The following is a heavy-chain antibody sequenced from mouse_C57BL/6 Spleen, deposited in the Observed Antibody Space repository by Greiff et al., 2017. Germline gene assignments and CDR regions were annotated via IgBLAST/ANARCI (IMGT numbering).Heavy chain of an antibody. D-gene: IGHD1-1*01. CDR2: IDPEDGDT. V-gene: IGHV14-1*01. CDR3: ATAYYYGSSYWYFDV. Sequence: EVQLQQSGAELVRPGASVKLSCTASGFNIKDYYMHWVKQRPEQGLEWIGRIDPEDGDTEYAPKFQGKATLTADTSSSTAYLQLSSLTSEDTAVYYCATAYYYGSSYWYFDVWGTGTTVTVSS. CDR1: GFNIKDYY. J-gene: IGHJ1*03.